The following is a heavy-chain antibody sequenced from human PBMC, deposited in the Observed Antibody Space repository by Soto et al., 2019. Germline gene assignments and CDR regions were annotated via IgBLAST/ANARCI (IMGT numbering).Heavy chain of an antibody. Sequence: KTSETLSLTCTVSGGSISSGGYYWSWIRQHPGKGLEWIGYIYYSGSTYYNPSLKSRVTISVDTSKNQFSLKLSSVTAADTAVYYCARGSTTHYYYYMDVWGKGTTVTVSS. D-gene: IGHD1-1*01. CDR2: IYYSGST. J-gene: IGHJ6*03. CDR1: GGSISSGGYY. V-gene: IGHV4-31*03. CDR3: ARGSTTHYYYYMDV.